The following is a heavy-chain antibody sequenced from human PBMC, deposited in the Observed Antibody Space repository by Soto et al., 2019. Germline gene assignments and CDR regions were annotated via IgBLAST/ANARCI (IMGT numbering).Heavy chain of an antibody. D-gene: IGHD4-17*01. J-gene: IGHJ6*02. CDR1: GFTFYLYA. CDR2: ISFDGTKK. CDR3: AREDDYGYRYINYGLDV. V-gene: IGHV3-30*03. Sequence: PGGSLRPYCASSGFTFYLYALHWVRQAPGKGLEWVAVISFDGTKKYYSDSVKGRFTISRDNLKNTLYLQMNNLRVEDAALYFCAREDDYGYRYINYGLDVWGQGTTVTVSS.